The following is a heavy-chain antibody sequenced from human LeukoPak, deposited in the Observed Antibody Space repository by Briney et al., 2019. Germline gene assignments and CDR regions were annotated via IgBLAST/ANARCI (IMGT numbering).Heavy chain of an antibody. CDR3: ARGKLWQWLVSGRVLYFDY. CDR1: GGSFSGYY. J-gene: IGHJ4*02. V-gene: IGHV4-34*01. CDR2: INHSGST. D-gene: IGHD6-19*01. Sequence: PSETLSLTCAVYGGSFSGYYWSWIRQPPGKGLEWIGEINHSGSTNYNPSLKSLVTISVDTSKNQFSLKLSSVTAADTAVYYCARGKLWQWLVSGRVLYFDYWGQGTLVTVSS.